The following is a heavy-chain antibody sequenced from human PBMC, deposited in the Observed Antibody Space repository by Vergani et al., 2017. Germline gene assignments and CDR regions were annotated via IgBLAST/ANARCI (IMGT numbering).Heavy chain of an antibody. CDR2: ISSSSSTI. CDR3: ARFRCGHSKHLQH. Sequence: EVHLVESGGGSVQPGGSLRLSCAASGFTFSSYSMNWVRQAPGKGLEWVSYISSSSSTIYYVDSVKGRFTISRDNAKNSLLLQMSSLGAEDTAVYYCARFRCGHSKHLQHWGQGTLVTVSS. CDR1: GFTFSSYS. V-gene: IGHV3-48*01. D-gene: IGHD4-23*01. J-gene: IGHJ1*01.